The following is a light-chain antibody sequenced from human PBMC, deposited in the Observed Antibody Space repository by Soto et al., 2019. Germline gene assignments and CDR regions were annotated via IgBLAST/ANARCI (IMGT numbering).Light chain of an antibody. V-gene: IGKV1-5*03. CDR1: QNINNW. CDR2: KAS. J-gene: IGKJ1*01. CDR3: QQYNSYWT. Sequence: DLQMTQSPSTLSASVGDRVTITCRASQNINNWLAWYQQKPGKAPNLLIYKASSLESGVPSRFSGSGSGTEFTLTISSLQPDDFATYYCQQYNSYWTFGQGTKVEIK.